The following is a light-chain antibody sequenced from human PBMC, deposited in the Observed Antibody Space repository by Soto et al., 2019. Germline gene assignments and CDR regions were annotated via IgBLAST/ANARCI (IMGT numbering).Light chain of an antibody. CDR1: QSINGW. CDR3: HQYHNFPRT. Sequence: DIQLSQSPSTLSASLGDRVTITCLASQSINGWLAWYQQKPGQAPNLLIYKASTLESGVPSRFSGSGSGTEFTLTVSSLQPDDFATYYCHQYHNFPRTSGQGTKVDIK. J-gene: IGKJ1*01. V-gene: IGKV1-5*03. CDR2: KAS.